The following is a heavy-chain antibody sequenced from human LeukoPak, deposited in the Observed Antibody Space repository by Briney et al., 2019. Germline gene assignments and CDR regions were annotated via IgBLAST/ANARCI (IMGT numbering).Heavy chain of an antibody. Sequence: PSGTLSLTCAVSGGSVSNSNWWSWVRQPPGKGLEWIGEIYPTGATNYNPSLKSRVTISVDTSKNQFSLKLSSVTAADTAVYYCLSGSSLGKPFDYWGQGTLVTVSS. CDR1: GGSVSNSNW. D-gene: IGHD6-6*01. V-gene: IGHV4-4*02. CDR2: IYPTGAT. J-gene: IGHJ4*02. CDR3: LSGSSLGKPFDY.